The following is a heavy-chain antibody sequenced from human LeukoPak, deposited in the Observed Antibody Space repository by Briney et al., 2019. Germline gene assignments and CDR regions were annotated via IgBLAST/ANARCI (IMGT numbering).Heavy chain of an antibody. V-gene: IGHV3-23*01. CDR3: AREGPGDDAFDI. CDR2: ISGSGGST. J-gene: IGHJ3*02. CDR1: GFTFSSYG. Sequence: GGSLRLSCAASGFTFSSYGMSWVRQAPGKGLEWVSAISGSGGSTYYADSVKGRFTISRDNSKNTLYLQMNSLRAEDTALYYCAREGPGDDAFDIWGQGTMVTVSS. D-gene: IGHD1-14*01.